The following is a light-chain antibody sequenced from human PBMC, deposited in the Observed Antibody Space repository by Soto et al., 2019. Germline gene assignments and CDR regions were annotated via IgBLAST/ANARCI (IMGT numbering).Light chain of an antibody. J-gene: IGKJ2*01. Sequence: DIQVTQSPSSLSASVGDRVTITCRASQGISNYLAWFQQKPGEAPKSLIYAASTLRSGVPSKFSGSGFGTDFPLTISNLQPEDFATYYCQLHNSYPYTFGQGTKLEIK. V-gene: IGKV1-16*02. CDR3: QLHNSYPYT. CDR1: QGISNY. CDR2: AAS.